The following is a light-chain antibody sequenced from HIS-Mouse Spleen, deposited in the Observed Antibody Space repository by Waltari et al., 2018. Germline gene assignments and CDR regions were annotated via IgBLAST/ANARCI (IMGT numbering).Light chain of an antibody. Sequence: QSVLTQPPSASGTPGQRVTISCSGSSSNIGSNYVYWYQQLPGTAPKLLIYRNNQRRSGVPDRFSGSKAGNSASLAISGLRSEDEADYYCAAWDDSLSGPVFGGGTKLTVL. CDR1: SSNIGSNY. CDR2: RNN. J-gene: IGLJ2*01. V-gene: IGLV1-47*01. CDR3: AAWDDSLSGPV.